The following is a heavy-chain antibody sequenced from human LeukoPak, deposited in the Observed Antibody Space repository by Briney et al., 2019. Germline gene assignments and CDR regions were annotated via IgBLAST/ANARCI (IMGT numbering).Heavy chain of an antibody. Sequence: PSETLSLTCGVSGGAITNYYWNWIRQAPGKGLEWLGYIYYTGSTTYNPSVKSRITISLDTSKNQFSLKLSSVTAADTAVYYCVRGYDSGYYYYGMDVWGQGTTVTVSS. CDR3: VRGYDSGYYYYGMDV. V-gene: IGHV4-59*08. CDR1: GGAITNYY. D-gene: IGHD5-12*01. CDR2: IYYTGST. J-gene: IGHJ6*02.